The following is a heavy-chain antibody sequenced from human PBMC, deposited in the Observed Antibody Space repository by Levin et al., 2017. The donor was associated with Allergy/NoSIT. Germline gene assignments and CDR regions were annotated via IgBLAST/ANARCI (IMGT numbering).Heavy chain of an antibody. CDR1: GASFSGYY. Sequence: SETLSLTCAVYGASFSGYYWSWIRQPPGRGLEWIGEISHRESTTYNPSLKSRVTISLDTSGNQYSLRLDSVTAADTAIYYCAVFSFRYGTFDIWGQGTMVTVSA. J-gene: IGHJ3*02. CDR3: AVFSFRYGTFDI. D-gene: IGHD4-17*01. CDR2: ISHREST. V-gene: IGHV4-34*01.